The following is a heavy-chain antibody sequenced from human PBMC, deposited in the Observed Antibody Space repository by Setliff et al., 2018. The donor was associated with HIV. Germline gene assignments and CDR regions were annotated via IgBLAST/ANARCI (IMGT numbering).Heavy chain of an antibody. CDR2: IYHSGTT. CDR1: GYSISGGYY. CDR3: ARQGDPVYGGSSGVFDC. D-gene: IGHD2-15*01. J-gene: IGHJ4*02. Sequence: KPSETLSLTCAVSGYSISGGYYWGWIRQPPGKGLEWIGSIYHSGTTDYNPSLKSRVTISLDTSKNQFSLKLSSVTASDTAVFYCARQGDPVYGGSSGVFDCWGQGTLVTVSS. V-gene: IGHV4-38-2*01.